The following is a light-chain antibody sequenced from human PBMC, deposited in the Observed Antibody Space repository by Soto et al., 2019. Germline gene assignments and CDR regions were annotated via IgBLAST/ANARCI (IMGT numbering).Light chain of an antibody. CDR3: SLYTSENTYV. CDR2: LNSDGSH. V-gene: IGLV4-69*01. Sequence: QSVLTQSPSASASLGASVKLTCTLNSGHSRYTIAWHQQQPEKGPRYLMRLNSDGSHSKGDGIPDRFSGSGSGAERYLTISSLQSEDEADYYCSLYTSENTYVFGTGTKLTVL. J-gene: IGLJ1*01. CDR1: SGHSRYT.